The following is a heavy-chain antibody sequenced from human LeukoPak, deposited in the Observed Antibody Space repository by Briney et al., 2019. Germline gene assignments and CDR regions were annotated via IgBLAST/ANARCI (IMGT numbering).Heavy chain of an antibody. Sequence: PSGGSLRLSCAASGFTFSGFSMSWVRQSSTKGLEWVANIKQDGSERYYVDSVKGRFTISRDNAKNSLSLQMNNLRVEDTAVYYCARAGSHWHYVYWGQGTVVTVSS. J-gene: IGHJ4*02. D-gene: IGHD3-10*01. CDR1: GFTFSGFS. CDR2: IKQDGSER. V-gene: IGHV3-7*01. CDR3: ARAGSHWHYVY.